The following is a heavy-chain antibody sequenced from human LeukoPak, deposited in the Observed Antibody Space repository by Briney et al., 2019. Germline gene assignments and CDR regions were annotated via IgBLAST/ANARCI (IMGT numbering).Heavy chain of an antibody. CDR1: SGTISSYN. J-gene: IGHJ4*02. CDR3: ARELWPPLRDY. V-gene: IGHV4-59*12. D-gene: IGHD5-18*01. Sequence: SETLSLTCTVSSGTISSYNWSWIRQPPGNGLEWIKYIYYSGSTNYNPSLKSRVSISVDTSKTQFSLKLSSMTAADTAVYYCARELWPPLRDYWGQGTLVTVSS. CDR2: IYYSGST.